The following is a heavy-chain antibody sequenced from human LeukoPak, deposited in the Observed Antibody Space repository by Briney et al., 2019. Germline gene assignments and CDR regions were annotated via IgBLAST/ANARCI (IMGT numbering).Heavy chain of an antibody. CDR3: ARVVVVVAATWFDP. V-gene: IGHV3-7*03. CDR1: GFTFSSYW. CDR2: IKQDGSEK. D-gene: IGHD2-15*01. Sequence: GGSLRLSCAASGFTFSSYWMSWVRQAPGKGLEWVANIKQDGSEKYYVDSVKGRFTISRDNAKNSLYLQMNSLRAEDTAVYSCARVVVVVAATWFDPWGQGTLVTVSS. J-gene: IGHJ5*02.